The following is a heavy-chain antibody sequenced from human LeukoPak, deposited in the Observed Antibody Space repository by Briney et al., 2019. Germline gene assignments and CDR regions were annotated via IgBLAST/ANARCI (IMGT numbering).Heavy chain of an antibody. Sequence: PGGSLRLPCAACGFTLSSYAMSWVRQAPGKGLEWVSAFSGSGGSTYYADSVEGRFTISRDNSKNTLYLQMNSLRAEDTAVYYCAKTYSSGWSSAEYFQHWGQGTLVTVSS. CDR1: GFTLSSYA. J-gene: IGHJ1*01. D-gene: IGHD6-19*01. CDR2: FSGSGGST. CDR3: AKTYSSGWSSAEYFQH. V-gene: IGHV3-23*01.